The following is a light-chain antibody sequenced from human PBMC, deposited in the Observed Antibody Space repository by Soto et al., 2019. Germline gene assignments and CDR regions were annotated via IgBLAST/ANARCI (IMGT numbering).Light chain of an antibody. Sequence: QSVLTQPRSVSGSPGQSVTISCTGTSSDDGGYNYVSWYQQHPGKAPKLMTYDVSKRPAGVPDRISGSKSGNTASLIISGRQDDDEADYSCCSYAGSYTFVVFGGGKKLTVL. V-gene: IGLV2-11*01. CDR1: SSDDGGYNY. CDR2: DVS. J-gene: IGLJ2*01. CDR3: CSYAGSYTFVV.